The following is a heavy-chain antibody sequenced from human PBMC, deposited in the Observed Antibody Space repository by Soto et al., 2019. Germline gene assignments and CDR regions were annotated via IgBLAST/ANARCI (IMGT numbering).Heavy chain of an antibody. D-gene: IGHD6-6*01. Sequence: DVQLVESGGGMVQPGGSLRLSCAASGFTFRNFEMNWVRQVPGKGLEWLSYISSSGSKTFYSESVKGRFTSSRDNIEDSLFLQMNNLRVEDTGIYFCARDSIAAPNWFDPWGQGTRVIVSS. V-gene: IGHV3-48*03. CDR1: GFTFRNFE. CDR2: ISSSGSKT. J-gene: IGHJ5*02. CDR3: ARDSIAAPNWFDP.